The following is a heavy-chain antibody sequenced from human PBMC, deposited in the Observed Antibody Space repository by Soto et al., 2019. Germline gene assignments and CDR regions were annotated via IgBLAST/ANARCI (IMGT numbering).Heavy chain of an antibody. J-gene: IGHJ6*02. CDR1: GDSVSSGSYY. Sequence: SETLYLTCSVSGDSVSSGSYYWSWIRQPPGKGLEWIGYIYYSGSTNYNPSLKSRVTISVDTSKNQFSLKLSSVTAADTAVYYCASVTRTCISTSCYRYYYGMDVWGQGTTVTVSS. CDR3: ASVTRTCISTSCYRYYYGMDV. V-gene: IGHV4-61*01. CDR2: IYYSGST. D-gene: IGHD2-2*02.